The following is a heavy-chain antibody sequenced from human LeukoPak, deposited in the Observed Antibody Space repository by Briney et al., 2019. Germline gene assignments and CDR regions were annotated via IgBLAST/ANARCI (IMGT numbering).Heavy chain of an antibody. CDR1: GYTFTGQY. V-gene: IGHV1-2*02. CDR2: INPNSGGT. J-gene: IGHJ4*02. D-gene: IGHD4-23*01. CDR3: ARPLTKYGGNSDYYFDY. Sequence: ASVKVSCKASGYTFTGQYIHWVRQAPGQGLEWMGWINPNSGGTNYAQKFQGRVTMTRDTSISTAYMELSRLRSDDTAVYYCARPLTKYGGNSDYYFDYWGQGTLVTISS.